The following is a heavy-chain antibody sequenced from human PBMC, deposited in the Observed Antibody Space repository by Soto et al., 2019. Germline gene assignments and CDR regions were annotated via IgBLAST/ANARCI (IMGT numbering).Heavy chain of an antibody. CDR3: ARSSDYIWGSYPYVSYFDY. Sequence: SETLSLTCTVSGGSISSSSYYWGWIRQPPGKGLEWIGSIYYSGSTYYNPSLKSRVTISVDTSKNQFSLKLSSVTAADTAVYYCARSSDYIWGSYPYVSYFDYWGQGTLVTVSS. D-gene: IGHD3-16*01. V-gene: IGHV4-39*01. CDR1: GGSISSSSYY. J-gene: IGHJ4*02. CDR2: IYYSGST.